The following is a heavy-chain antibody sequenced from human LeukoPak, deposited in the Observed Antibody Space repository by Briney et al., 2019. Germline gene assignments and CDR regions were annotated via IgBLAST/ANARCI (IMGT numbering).Heavy chain of an antibody. J-gene: IGHJ4*02. CDR3: VTEYYGSYNY. CDR2: VKSNTVGGTT. D-gene: IGHD1-26*01. Sequence: RTGGSLRLSCAASGFTFTDAWMSWLRQAPGKGLEWVGHVKSNTVGGTTEYAAPVKGRFTISRDDSKNTVYLQMNSLKTEDTALYYCVTEYYGSYNYWGQGALVTVSS. V-gene: IGHV3-15*01. CDR1: GFTFTDAW.